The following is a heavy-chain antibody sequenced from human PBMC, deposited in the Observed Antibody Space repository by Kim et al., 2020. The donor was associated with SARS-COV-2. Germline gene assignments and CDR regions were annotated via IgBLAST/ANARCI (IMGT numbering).Heavy chain of an antibody. D-gene: IGHD3-22*01. CDR3: AKAWLRGYYYYGMDV. CDR2: IWYDGSNK. J-gene: IGHJ6*02. CDR1: GFTFSSYG. V-gene: IGHV3-33*06. Sequence: GGSLRLSCAASGFTFSSYGMHWVRQAPGKGLEWVAVIWYDGSNKYYADSVKGRFTISRDNSKNTLYLQMNSLGAEDTAVYYCAKAWLRGYYYYGMDVWGQGTTVTVSS.